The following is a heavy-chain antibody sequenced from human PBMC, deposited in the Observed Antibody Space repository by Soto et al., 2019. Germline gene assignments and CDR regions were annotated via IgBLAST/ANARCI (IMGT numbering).Heavy chain of an antibody. CDR1: GYTFTSYA. D-gene: IGHD7-27*01. V-gene: IGHV1-18*01. CDR3: AGDHNLGLGDY. CDR2: ISAYNGNT. J-gene: IGHJ4*02. Sequence: QVQLVQSGAEVKKPGASVKVSCKASGYTFTSYAISWVRQAPGQGLEWMGWISAYNGNTKYAQKVQGRVTMTSDTSKSTAYMELRSLSSDDTAVYYCAGDHNLGLGDYWGQGTPVTVSS.